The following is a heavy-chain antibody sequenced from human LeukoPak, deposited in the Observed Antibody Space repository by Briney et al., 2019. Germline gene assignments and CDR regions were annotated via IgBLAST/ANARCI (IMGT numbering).Heavy chain of an antibody. V-gene: IGHV1-69*05. CDR2: IIPIFGTA. CDR1: GGTFSSYA. Sequence: ASVKVSCKASGGTFSSYAISWVRQAPGQGLEWMGGIIPIFGTANYAQKFQGRVTITTDESTSTAYMELSSLRSEDTAVYYCARDREYCSSTSCYSARGVHWFDPWGQGTLVTVSS. CDR3: ARDREYCSSTSCYSARGVHWFDP. D-gene: IGHD2-2*01. J-gene: IGHJ5*02.